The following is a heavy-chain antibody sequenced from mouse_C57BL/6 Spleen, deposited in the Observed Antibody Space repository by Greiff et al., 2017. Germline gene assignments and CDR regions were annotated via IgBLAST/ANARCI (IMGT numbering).Heavy chain of an antibody. CDR2: IYPGSGST. CDR3: ARWYYSNFNGNY. CDR1: GYTFTSYW. J-gene: IGHJ2*01. V-gene: IGHV1-55*01. Sequence: QVQLQQSGAELVKPGASVKMSCKASGYTFTSYWITWVKQRPGQGLEWIGDIYPGSGSTNYNEKFKSKATLTVDTSSSTAYKQLSSLTSEDSAVYYCARWYYSNFNGNYWGQGTTLTDSS. D-gene: IGHD2-5*01.